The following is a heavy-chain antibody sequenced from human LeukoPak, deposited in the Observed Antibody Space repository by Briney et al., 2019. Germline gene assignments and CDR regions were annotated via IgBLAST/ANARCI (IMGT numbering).Heavy chain of an antibody. CDR2: ISYDGRNK. D-gene: IGHD6-13*01. J-gene: IGHJ1*01. Sequence: GGSLRLSCAASGFTFSSYSIHWVRQAPGKGLEWVAVISYDGRNKHYADSVKGRFTISRDNSKNTLYLQMNSLRAEDTAVYSCARDGDQQGEYFQHWGQGTLVSVSS. CDR3: ARDGDQQGEYFQH. V-gene: IGHV3-30*04. CDR1: GFTFSSYS.